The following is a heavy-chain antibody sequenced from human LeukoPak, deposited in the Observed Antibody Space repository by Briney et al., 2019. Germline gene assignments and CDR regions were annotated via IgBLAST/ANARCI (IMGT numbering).Heavy chain of an antibody. CDR1: GFTFNRHW. CDR3: ARGAGIYYTTGWTGWFDP. D-gene: IGHD6-19*01. Sequence: GGSLRLSCAASGFTFNRHWMHWVRQAPGKGLVWVSRSNSDGSSTVYADPVKGRFTISRDNAKNTLYLQMNSLRAEDTAVYYCARGAGIYYTTGWTGWFDPWGQGTLVTVTS. V-gene: IGHV3-74*01. J-gene: IGHJ5*02. CDR2: SNSDGSST.